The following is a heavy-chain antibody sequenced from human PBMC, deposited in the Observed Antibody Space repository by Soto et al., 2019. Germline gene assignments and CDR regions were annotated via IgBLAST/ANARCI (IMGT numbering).Heavy chain of an antibody. CDR1: GYSFTAYC. CDR3: TRRASSSFYHFDF. D-gene: IGHD2-2*01. V-gene: IGHV5-10-1*01. Sequence: GESLKISCQASGYSFTAYCITWVLQMPGKGLEWMATIDPSDSYVDYSPSFRGHVTFSVDRSITTVYLQWNSLKASDSAMYFCTRRASSSFYHFDFWGQGALVTVSS. J-gene: IGHJ4*02. CDR2: IDPSDSYV.